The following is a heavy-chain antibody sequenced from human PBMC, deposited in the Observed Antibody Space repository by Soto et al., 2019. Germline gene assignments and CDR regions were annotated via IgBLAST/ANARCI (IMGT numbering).Heavy chain of an antibody. CDR3: GKERRGSGWSVCNY. J-gene: IGHJ4*02. CDR1: GFTFRDYA. V-gene: IGHV3-23*01. CDR2: IRGSGDSA. D-gene: IGHD6-19*01. Sequence: GGSLRLSCAASGFTFRDYAMNWVRQAPGKGLEWVSDIRGSGDSARHADSVKGRFTIPRDNSRNTLYLQMNSLRVDDTAVYYCGKERRGSGWSVCNYWGQGTLVTVSS.